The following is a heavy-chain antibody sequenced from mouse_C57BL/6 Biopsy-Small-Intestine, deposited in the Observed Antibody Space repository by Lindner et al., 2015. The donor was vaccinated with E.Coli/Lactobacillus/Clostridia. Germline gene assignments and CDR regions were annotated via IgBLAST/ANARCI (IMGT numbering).Heavy chain of an antibody. D-gene: IGHD1-1*01. CDR2: INPNSGGT. Sequence: SVKVSCKASGYSFTGYYVHWVRQAPGQGLEWMGWINPNSGGTMIAQNFQGRVTMTRDTSNNTATMELSRLTSDDTAVYFCARDLGTFPPLYYNNGMDVWGQGTTVIVSS. J-gene: IGHJ1*01. CDR3: ARDLGTFPPLYYNNGMDV. V-gene: IGHV1-72*04. CDR1: GYSFTGYY.